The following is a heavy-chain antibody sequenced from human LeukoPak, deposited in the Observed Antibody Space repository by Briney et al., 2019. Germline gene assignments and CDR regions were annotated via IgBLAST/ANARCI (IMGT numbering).Heavy chain of an antibody. Sequence: PGGSLRRSCAASGFIFSSYGMHWVRHAPGKGLDWVAVIWDDGSNPYYAASVKGRFTISRDNSKNTLDLQMTNLRAEDTGFYYCARDWGRGNSGYKDHWGQGTLVTVSS. J-gene: IGHJ4*02. V-gene: IGHV3-33*01. D-gene: IGHD3-22*01. CDR3: ARDWGRGNSGYKDH. CDR1: GFIFSSYG. CDR2: IWDDGSNP.